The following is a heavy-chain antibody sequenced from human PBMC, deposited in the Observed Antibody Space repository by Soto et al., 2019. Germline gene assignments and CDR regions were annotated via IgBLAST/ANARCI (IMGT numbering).Heavy chain of an antibody. CDR1: GGSISSGGYY. V-gene: IGHV4-31*03. Sequence: PSETLSLTCTVSGGSISSGGYYWSWIRQHPGKGLEWIGYIYYSGSTYYNPSLKSRVTISVDTSKNQFSLKLSSVTAADTAVYYCARTPKNLEFDYWGQGTLVTVSS. CDR2: IYYSGST. J-gene: IGHJ4*02. CDR3: ARTPKNLEFDY.